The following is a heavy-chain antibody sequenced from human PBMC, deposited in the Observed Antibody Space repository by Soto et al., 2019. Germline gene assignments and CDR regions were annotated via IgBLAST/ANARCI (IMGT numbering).Heavy chain of an antibody. CDR1: GFTVSSNA. Sequence: EVQLVESGGGLVQPGGSLRLSCVASGFTVSSNAMNWVRQAPGKGLEWVSGISGISDSTYYADSVKGRLSISRDESKNTLYLQLNSVRVEDTAVYYCAKDAPPDRIGYNAFDVWGQGTMVTVSS. D-gene: IGHD3-22*01. V-gene: IGHV3-23*04. CDR3: AKDAPPDRIGYNAFDV. CDR2: ISGISDST. J-gene: IGHJ3*01.